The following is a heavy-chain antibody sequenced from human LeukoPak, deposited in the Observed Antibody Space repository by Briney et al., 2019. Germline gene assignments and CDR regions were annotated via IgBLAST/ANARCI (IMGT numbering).Heavy chain of an antibody. D-gene: IGHD3-10*01. J-gene: IGHJ5*02. CDR3: ARDRWFGEYNWFDP. CDR2: IYNSGST. CDR1: GDSISSADYY. Sequence: SETLSLTCTVSGDSISSADYYWSWIRQPPGKGLEWIGNIYNSGSTYYNPSLKSRVTISEDTSKNQFSLKLSSVTAADTAVYYCARDRWFGEYNWFDPWGQGTLVIVSS. V-gene: IGHV4-30-4*01.